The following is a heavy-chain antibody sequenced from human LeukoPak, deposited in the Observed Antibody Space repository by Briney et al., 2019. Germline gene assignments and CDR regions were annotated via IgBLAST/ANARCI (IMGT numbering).Heavy chain of an antibody. V-gene: IGHV3-73*01. CDR2: IRSKTNSYAT. J-gene: IGHJ5*02. CDR1: GFTFSASD. Sequence: PGGSLNLSCAASGFTFSASDMHWVRQASGKGLEWVGRIRSKTNSYATAYAASVEGRFTISRDDSKNTAYLQMNSLKTEDTAVYYCTRLDSSGRPGPWGQGTLVTVSS. CDR3: TRLDSSGRPGP. D-gene: IGHD6-19*01.